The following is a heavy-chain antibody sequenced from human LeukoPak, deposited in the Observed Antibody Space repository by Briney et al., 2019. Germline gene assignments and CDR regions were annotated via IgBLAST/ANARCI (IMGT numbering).Heavy chain of an antibody. J-gene: IGHJ4*02. CDR1: GFTFTSLP. CDR3: AMDYYDSNGYSRGWDY. V-gene: IGHV3-30*04. CDR2: SSTHGSDE. Sequence: GGSLRLSCAASGFTFTSLPLHWVRQAPGKGLEWVAVSSTHGSDEYYADSVKGRFTVFSDNSKKTVYLQMDSLRTEDTAVYHCAMDYYDSNGYSRGWDYWGQGTLVTVSS. D-gene: IGHD3-22*01.